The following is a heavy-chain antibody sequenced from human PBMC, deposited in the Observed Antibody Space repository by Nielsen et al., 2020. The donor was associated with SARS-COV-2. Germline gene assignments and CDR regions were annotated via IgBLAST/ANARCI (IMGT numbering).Heavy chain of an antibody. J-gene: IGHJ4*02. CDR2: MFYNGRT. Sequence: SETLSLTCTVSGASMSSGDYHWSWIRQPTGKGLEWIGYMFYNGRTNYSPSLKSRVTMSVDASKKHFSLKLWSVTAADTARYYCARGYYTVDYWGQGIEVTVSS. CDR1: GASMSSGDYH. D-gene: IGHD3-3*01. CDR3: ARGYYTVDY. V-gene: IGHV4-61*03.